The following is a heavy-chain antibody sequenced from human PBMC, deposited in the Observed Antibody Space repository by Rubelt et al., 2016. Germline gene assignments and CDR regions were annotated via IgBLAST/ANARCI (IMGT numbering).Heavy chain of an antibody. CDR3: ARESGVYFDL. D-gene: IGHD3-10*01. Sequence: QLQLQESGPGLVKPSETLSLPCTVSGGSISSYYWSWIRQPPGKGLEWIGYIYYSGSTNYNPSLKRRVTISVDTSKNQVALKLSSVTASETAVYYCARESGVYFDLWGRGTLVTVSS. V-gene: IGHV4-59*01. CDR1: GGSISSYY. CDR2: IYYSGST. J-gene: IGHJ2*01.